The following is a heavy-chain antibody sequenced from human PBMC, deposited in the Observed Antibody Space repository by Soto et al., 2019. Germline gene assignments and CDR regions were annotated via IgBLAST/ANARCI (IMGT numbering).Heavy chain of an antibody. V-gene: IGHV4-59*12. D-gene: IGHD2-21*01. CDR2: IYYSGST. Sequence: PSETLSLTCTVSGGSISSYYWSWIRQPPGKGLELIGYIYYSGSTNYNPSLKSRVTISVDTSKDQFSLKLSSVTAADTAVYYCARDKIPGLFDYWGQGTLVNVSS. CDR3: ARDKIPGLFDY. J-gene: IGHJ4*02. CDR1: GGSISSYY.